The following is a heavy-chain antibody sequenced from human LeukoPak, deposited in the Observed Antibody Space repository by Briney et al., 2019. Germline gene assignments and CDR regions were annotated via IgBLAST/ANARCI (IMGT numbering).Heavy chain of an antibody. V-gene: IGHV4-39*07. Sequence: SETLSLTCTVSGGSISSSSYYWGWIRQPPGKGLERIGSIYYSGSTYYNPSLKSRVTISVDTSKNQFSLKLSSVTAADTAVYYCARFGAGGYDSSGFVDYWGQGTLVTVSP. J-gene: IGHJ4*02. CDR1: GGSISSSSYY. D-gene: IGHD3-22*01. CDR3: ARFGAGGYDSSGFVDY. CDR2: IYYSGST.